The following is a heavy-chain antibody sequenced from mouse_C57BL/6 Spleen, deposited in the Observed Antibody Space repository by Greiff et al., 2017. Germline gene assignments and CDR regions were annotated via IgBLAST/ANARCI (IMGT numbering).Heavy chain of an antibody. CDR1: GYTFTSYG. Sequence: QVQLQQSGAELARPGASVKLSCKASGYTFTSYGISWVKQRTGQGLEWIGEIYPRSGNTYYNEKFKGKATLTADKSSSTAYMELRSLTSEGSAVYYCATYYGSSLYCDARDYWGQGTSVTVSS. CDR3: ATYYGSSLYCDARDY. J-gene: IGHJ4*01. CDR2: IYPRSGNT. D-gene: IGHD1-1*01. V-gene: IGHV1-81*01.